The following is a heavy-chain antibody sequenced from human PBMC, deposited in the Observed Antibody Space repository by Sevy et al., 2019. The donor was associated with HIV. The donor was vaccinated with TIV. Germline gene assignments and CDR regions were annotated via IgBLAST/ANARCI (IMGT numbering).Heavy chain of an antibody. J-gene: IGHJ6*02. V-gene: IGHV4-34*01. Sequence: SETLSLTCVVYGGSFSGYFWSWIRQPPGKGLEWIGEVNHSGSTNYSPSLKSRVTISVDTSKNQFSLKLSSVTAADTAVYYCARAGGDYDILTGYSPRYGMDVWGQGTTVTVSS. CDR3: ARAGGDYDILTGYSPRYGMDV. D-gene: IGHD3-9*01. CDR2: VNHSGST. CDR1: GGSFSGYF.